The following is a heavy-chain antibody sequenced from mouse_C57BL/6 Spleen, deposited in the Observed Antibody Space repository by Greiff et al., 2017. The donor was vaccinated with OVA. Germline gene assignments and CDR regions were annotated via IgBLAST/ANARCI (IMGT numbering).Heavy chain of an antibody. J-gene: IGHJ2*01. D-gene: IGHD4-1*01. CDR2: ISSGGSYT. CDR1: GFTFSSYG. CDR3: ASSLNWEAYFDY. Sequence: EVKLQESGGDLVKPGGSLKLSCAASGFTFSSYGMSWVRQTPDKRLEWVATISSGGSYTYYPDSVKGRFTISRDNAKNTLYLQMSSLKSEDTAMYYCASSLNWEAYFDYWGQGTTLTVSS. V-gene: IGHV5-6*01.